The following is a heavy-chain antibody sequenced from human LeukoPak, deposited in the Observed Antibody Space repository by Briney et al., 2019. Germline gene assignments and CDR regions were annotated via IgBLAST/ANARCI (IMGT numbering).Heavy chain of an antibody. CDR3: AKEEGYYYDSGGYYVEYFQH. CDR1: GFTFSSSA. V-gene: IGHV3-23*01. J-gene: IGHJ1*01. Sequence: HPGGSLRLSCAASGFTFSSSAMSWVRQAPGRGLEWVSSITDSGDGTYYADSVKGRFTISRDDSKNTLYLQMNSLRAEDTAVYYCAKEEGYYYDSGGYYVEYFQHWGQGTLVTVSS. CDR2: ITDSGDGT. D-gene: IGHD3-22*01.